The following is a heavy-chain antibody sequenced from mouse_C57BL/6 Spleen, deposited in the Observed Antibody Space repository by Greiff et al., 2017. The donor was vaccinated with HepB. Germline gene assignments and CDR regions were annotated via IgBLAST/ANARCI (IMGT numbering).Heavy chain of an antibody. CDR1: GYTFTSYW. CDR3: ARSLYGSSPFYAMDY. Sequence: VQLQQSGAELAMPGASVKLSCKASGYTFTSYWMHWVKQRPGQGLEWIGEIDPSDSYTNYNQKFKGKSTLTVDKSSSTAYMQLSSLTSEDSAVYYCARSLYGSSPFYAMDYWGHRTSVTVSS. V-gene: IGHV1-69*01. D-gene: IGHD1-1*01. J-gene: IGHJ4*01. CDR2: IDPSDSYT.